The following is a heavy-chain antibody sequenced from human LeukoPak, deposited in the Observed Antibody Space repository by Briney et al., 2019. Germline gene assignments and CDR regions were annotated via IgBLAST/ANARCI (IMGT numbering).Heavy chain of an antibody. CDR2: IYHSGST. J-gene: IGHJ4*02. D-gene: IGHD3-22*01. CDR1: GYSISSGYY. Sequence: SETLSLTCTVSGYSISSGYYWGWIRQPPEKGLEWIGSIYHSGSTYYNPSLKSRVTISVDTSKNQFSLKLSSVTAADTAVYYCARDLRAFSYYDSSGYAHYFDYWGQGTLVTVSS. V-gene: IGHV4-38-2*02. CDR3: ARDLRAFSYYDSSGYAHYFDY.